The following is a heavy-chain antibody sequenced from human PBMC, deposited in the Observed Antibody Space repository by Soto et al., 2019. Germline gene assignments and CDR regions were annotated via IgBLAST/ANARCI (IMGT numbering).Heavy chain of an antibody. D-gene: IGHD4-17*01. Sequence: TLSLTCAVYGGSFSGYYWSWIRQPPGKGLEWIGEINHSGSTNYNPSLKSRVTISVDTSKKQFSLKLSSVTAADTAVYYCARLTTVTTPYMDVWGKGTTVTVSS. CDR1: GGSFSGYY. J-gene: IGHJ6*03. V-gene: IGHV4-34*01. CDR2: INHSGST. CDR3: ARLTTVTTPYMDV.